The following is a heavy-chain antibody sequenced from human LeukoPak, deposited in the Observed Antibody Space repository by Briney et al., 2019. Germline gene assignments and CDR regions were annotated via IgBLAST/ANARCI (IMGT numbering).Heavy chain of an antibody. CDR3: ARDRGYNYGFFDY. CDR2: IYNIDNT. J-gene: IGHJ4*02. CDR1: GFTFSSYA. V-gene: IGHV3-66*01. D-gene: IGHD5-18*01. Sequence: GGSLRLSCAASGFTFSSYAMSWVRQAPGKGLEWVSVIYNIDNTYYADSVRGRFTISRDNSKNTIYLQMNSLRAEDTAVYYCARDRGYNYGFFDYWGQGSQVTVSS.